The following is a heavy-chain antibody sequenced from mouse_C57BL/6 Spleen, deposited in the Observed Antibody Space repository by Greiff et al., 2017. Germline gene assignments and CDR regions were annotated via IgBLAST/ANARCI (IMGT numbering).Heavy chain of an antibody. J-gene: IGHJ1*03. CDR2: INPSNGGT. CDR1: GYTFTSYW. Sequence: QVQLQQPGTELVKPGASVKLSCKASGYTFTSYWMHWVKQRPGQGLEWIGNINPSNGGTNYNEKFKSKATLTVDKSSSTAYMQLSSLTSEDSAVYYGARKDDGYDPYWYFDVWGTGTTVTVAS. CDR3: ARKDDGYDPYWYFDV. V-gene: IGHV1-53*01. D-gene: IGHD2-2*01.